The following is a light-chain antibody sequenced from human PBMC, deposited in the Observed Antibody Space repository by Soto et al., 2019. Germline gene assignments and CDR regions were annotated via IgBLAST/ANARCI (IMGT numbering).Light chain of an antibody. CDR2: EVT. CDR3: SSYAGSNPV. CDR1: SSDVGDYNY. J-gene: IGLJ1*01. V-gene: IGLV2-8*01. Sequence: QSALTQPPSASGSPGQSVTISCTGTSSDVGDYNYVSWYQQHPGKAPKLIIYEVTKRPSGVPDRFSGSKSGNTASLTVSGLQAEDEADYYCSSYAGSNPVSGTGTKVTVL.